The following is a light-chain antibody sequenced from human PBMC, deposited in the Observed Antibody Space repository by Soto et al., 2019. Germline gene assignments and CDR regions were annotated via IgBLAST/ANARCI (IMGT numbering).Light chain of an antibody. CDR3: ATWDDSLNGYV. V-gene: IGLV1-44*01. J-gene: IGLJ1*01. Sequence: VLTQPPSASGTPGQRVTISCSGSSSNIGSNTVIWYQQLPGTAPNLLVFGNNQRPSGVPDRFSGSKSGTSASLAISGLQSEDEADYYCATWDDSLNGYVFGTGTKVTVL. CDR1: SSNIGSNT. CDR2: GNN.